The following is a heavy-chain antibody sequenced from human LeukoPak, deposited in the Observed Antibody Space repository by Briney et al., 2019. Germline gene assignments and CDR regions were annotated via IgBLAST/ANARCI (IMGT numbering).Heavy chain of an antibody. D-gene: IGHD3-9*01. CDR1: GVTFTDAW. CDR3: ARHPRNYDILTGYLRY. V-gene: IGHV3-15*01. Sequence: GGSLRLSCAASGVTFTDAWMSWVRQAPGKGLEWVGRIKNKRDGATTDYAAPVKGRFTISRDESKNTLYLQMNSLRAEDTAVYYCARHPRNYDILTGYLRYWGQGTLVTVSS. CDR2: IKNKRDGATT. J-gene: IGHJ4*02.